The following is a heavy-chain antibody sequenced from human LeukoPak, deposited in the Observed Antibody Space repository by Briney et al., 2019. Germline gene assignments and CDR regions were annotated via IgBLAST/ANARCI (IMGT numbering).Heavy chain of an antibody. CDR3: ARDRGYYVFDY. CDR1: GFTVSSNY. V-gene: IGHV3-53*01. Sequence: GGSLRLSCAASGFTVSSNYMSWVRQAPGKGPEWVSVIYSGGSTYYADSVKGRFTISRDNAKNSLYLQMNSLRAEDTAVYYCARDRGYYVFDYWGQGTLVTVSS. J-gene: IGHJ4*02. D-gene: IGHD3-22*01. CDR2: IYSGGST.